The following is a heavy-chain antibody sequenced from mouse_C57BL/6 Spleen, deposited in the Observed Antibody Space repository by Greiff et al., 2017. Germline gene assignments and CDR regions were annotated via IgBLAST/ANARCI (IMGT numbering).Heavy chain of an antibody. Sequence: QVTLKVSGPGILQSSQTLILTCSFSGFSLSTSGLGVSWIRQPSGKGLEWLAHIYWDDDKRYNPSLQSRLTISKDTSRNQVFLTITRVDPADTATSYGARGAPDYYGSSDWYFDVWGTGTTVTVSS. CDR1: GFSLSTSGLG. CDR3: ARGAPDYYGSSDWYFDV. J-gene: IGHJ1*03. V-gene: IGHV8-12*01. D-gene: IGHD1-1*01. CDR2: IYWDDDK.